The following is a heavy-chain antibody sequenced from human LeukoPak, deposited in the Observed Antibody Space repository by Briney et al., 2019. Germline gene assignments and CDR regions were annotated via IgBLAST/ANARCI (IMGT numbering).Heavy chain of an antibody. CDR3: ARHRYYYDSSGYPMGNYFDY. V-gene: IGHV4-59*08. J-gene: IGHJ4*02. CDR1: GGSISSYY. Sequence: SETLSLTCTVSGGSISSYYWSWIRQPAGKGLEWIGSIYHSGSTYYNPSLKSRVTISVDTSKNQFSLKLSSVTAADTAVYYCARHRYYYDSSGYPMGNYFDYWGQGTLVTVSS. D-gene: IGHD3-22*01. CDR2: IYHSGST.